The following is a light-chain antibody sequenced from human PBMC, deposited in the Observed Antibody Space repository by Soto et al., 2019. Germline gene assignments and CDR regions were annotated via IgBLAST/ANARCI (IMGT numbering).Light chain of an antibody. Sequence: DIQMTQSPSTLSASVGDRVTITCRASQSLGIWLAWHQQKPGKAPKLLIYDASTLKSGVPSRFSGSGSGTKFTLTISSLQPDDFATYYRQEYNSYSGTFGQGTKVEVK. V-gene: IGKV1-5*01. CDR1: QSLGIW. CDR3: QEYNSYSGT. J-gene: IGKJ1*01. CDR2: DAS.